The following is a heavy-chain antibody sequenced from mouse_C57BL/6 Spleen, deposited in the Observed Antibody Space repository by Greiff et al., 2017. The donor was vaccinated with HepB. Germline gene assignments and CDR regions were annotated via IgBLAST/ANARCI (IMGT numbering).Heavy chain of an antibody. CDR2: INPSSGYT. Sequence: QVQLQQSGAELARPGASVKMSCKASGYTFTSYTMHWVKQRPGQGLEWIGYINPSSGYTKYNQKFKDKATLTADKSSSTAYMQLSSLTSEDSAVYYCAREDYHGSRALWYFDVWGTGTTVTVSS. CDR3: AREDYHGSRALWYFDV. D-gene: IGHD1-1*01. CDR1: GYTFTSYT. J-gene: IGHJ1*03. V-gene: IGHV1-4*01.